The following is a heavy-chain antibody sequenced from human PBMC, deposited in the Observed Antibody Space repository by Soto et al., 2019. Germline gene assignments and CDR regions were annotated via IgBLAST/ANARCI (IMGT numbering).Heavy chain of an antibody. Sequence: EVQLLESGGGLVQPGGSLRLSCAASGFTFSSYAMSWVRQAPGKGLEWGSAISGSGGGTYYADSVKGRFTISRDKSKNTLYLQMNRLRAEHTAVYYCAKDPAGRQWVPMSYFQHWGQGTLVTVSS. CDR1: GFTFSSYA. V-gene: IGHV3-23*01. CDR3: AKDPAGRQWVPMSYFQH. CDR2: ISGSGGGT. D-gene: IGHD3-10*01. J-gene: IGHJ1*01.